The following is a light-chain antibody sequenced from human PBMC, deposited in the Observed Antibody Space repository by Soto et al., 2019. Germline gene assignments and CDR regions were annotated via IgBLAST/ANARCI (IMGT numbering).Light chain of an antibody. CDR1: RSISNY. V-gene: IGKV1-27*01. J-gene: IGKJ1*01. CDR3: QKYNSAPPT. CDR2: AAS. Sequence: IHTTHSPSSLPASVGDRVTIICRASRSISNYITRYQQKPGKVPNILIYAASTLQSEVPSRLSGSESGTDLTLTISTLRPVDVASYYCQKYNSAPPTFGQGTKV.